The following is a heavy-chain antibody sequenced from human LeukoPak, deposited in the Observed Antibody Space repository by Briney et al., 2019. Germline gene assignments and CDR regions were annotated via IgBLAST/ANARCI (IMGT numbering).Heavy chain of an antibody. Sequence: GGSLRLSCAASGFTFSSYWMSWVRQAPGKGLEWVTNIKQDGSEKYYVDSVKGRFTISRDNAKNSLYLQMNSLRAGDTAVYYCARVISSSWYGDYWGQGTLVTVSS. CDR3: ARVISSSWYGDY. CDR1: GFTFSSYW. V-gene: IGHV3-7*01. CDR2: IKQDGSEK. J-gene: IGHJ4*02. D-gene: IGHD6-13*01.